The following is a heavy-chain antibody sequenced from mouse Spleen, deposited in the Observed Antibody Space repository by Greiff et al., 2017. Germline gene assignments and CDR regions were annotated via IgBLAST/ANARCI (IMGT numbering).Heavy chain of an antibody. Sequence: EVQRVESGGGLVKPGGSLKLSCAASGFTFSSYGMSWVRQTPEKRLEWVATISGGGSYTYYPDSVKGRFTISRDNAKNNLYLQMSSLRSEDTALYYCARHNFDVWGAGTTVTVSS. CDR1: GFTFSSYG. V-gene: IGHV5-9-2*01. CDR3: ARHNFDV. J-gene: IGHJ1*01. CDR2: ISGGGSYT.